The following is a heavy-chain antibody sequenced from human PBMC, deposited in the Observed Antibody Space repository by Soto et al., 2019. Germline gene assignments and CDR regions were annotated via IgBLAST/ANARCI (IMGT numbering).Heavy chain of an antibody. CDR3: AKDPALRIFGVVPDYYYYGMDV. V-gene: IGHV3-30*18. J-gene: IGHJ6*02. CDR2: ISYDGSNK. CDR1: GFTFSSYG. Sequence: HPGGSLRLSCAASGFTFSSYGMHWVRQAPGKGLEWVAVISYDGSNKYYADSVKGRFTISRDNSKNTLYLQMNSLRAEDTAVYYCAKDPALRIFGVVPDYYYYGMDVWGQGTTVTVSS. D-gene: IGHD3-3*01.